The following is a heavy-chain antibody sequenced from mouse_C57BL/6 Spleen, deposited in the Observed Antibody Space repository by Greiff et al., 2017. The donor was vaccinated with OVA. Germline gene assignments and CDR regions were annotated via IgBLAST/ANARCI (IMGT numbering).Heavy chain of an antibody. CDR1: GFNIKDYY. CDR3: ARLGQGAWFAY. CDR2: IDPEDGET. Sequence: VQLQQSGAELVKPGASVKLSCTASGFNIKDYYMHWVKQRTEQGLEWIGRIDPEDGETKYAPQFQGKATITADTSSNTAYLQLSSLTSEDTAVYYCARLGQGAWFAYWGQGTLVTVSA. D-gene: IGHD3-3*01. V-gene: IGHV14-2*01. J-gene: IGHJ3*01.